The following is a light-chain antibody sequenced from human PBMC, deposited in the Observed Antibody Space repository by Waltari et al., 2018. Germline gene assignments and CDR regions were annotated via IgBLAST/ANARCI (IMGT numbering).Light chain of an antibody. CDR3: QQHYISRT. V-gene: IGKV4-1*01. CDR2: WAS. J-gene: IGKJ1*01. Sequence: DIVMTQSPDSLAVSLGERATINCKSSQSVLYSSNNKNYLAWYQQRPGQPPKLLIYWASTRESGVPDRFSGSGSGTDFTLPISSLQTEDVAVYYCQQHYISRTFGQGTKVQIK. CDR1: QSVLYSSNNKNY.